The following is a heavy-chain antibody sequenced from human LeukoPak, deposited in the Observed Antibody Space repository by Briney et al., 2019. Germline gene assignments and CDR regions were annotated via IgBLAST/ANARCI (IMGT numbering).Heavy chain of an antibody. D-gene: IGHD3-3*01. V-gene: IGHV4-39*01. CDR2: IYYSGST. Sequence: PSETLSLTCTVSGGSISSSSYYWGWIRQPPGKGLEWIRSIYYSGSTYYNPSLKSRVTISVDTSKNQFSLKLSSVTAADTAVYYCARLANWTDFWSGYDLNWFDPWGQGTLVTDSS. CDR1: GGSISSSSYY. CDR3: ARLANWTDFWSGYDLNWFDP. J-gene: IGHJ5*02.